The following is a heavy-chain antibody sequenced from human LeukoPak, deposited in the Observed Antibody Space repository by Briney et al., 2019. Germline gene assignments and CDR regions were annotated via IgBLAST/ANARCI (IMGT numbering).Heavy chain of an antibody. Sequence: GGSLRLSCAASGFTFSSYSMNWVRQAPGKGLEWVSFISSSSAHINYADSVKGRFTISRDNPRNSLYLQMNSLSAEDTAVYYCARDIGGSYTAIDYWGQGTLVTVSS. CDR3: ARDIGGSYTAIDY. J-gene: IGHJ4*02. V-gene: IGHV3-21*01. D-gene: IGHD1-26*01. CDR1: GFTFSSYS. CDR2: ISSSSAHI.